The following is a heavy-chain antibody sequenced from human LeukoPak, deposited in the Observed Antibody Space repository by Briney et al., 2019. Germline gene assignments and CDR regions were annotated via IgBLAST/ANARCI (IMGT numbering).Heavy chain of an antibody. CDR3: AKRGVVIRVILVGFHKEAYYFDS. V-gene: IGHV3-23*01. CDR1: GITLSNYA. Sequence: GGALRLSCAVSGITLSNYAMSWVRQAPGKGLEWVAGISGSGGGTHYADSVKGRFTISRDNPKNTLYLQMNNLSADETAVYFCAKRGVVIRVILVGFHKEAYYFDSWGQGALVTVSS. CDR2: ISGSGGGT. J-gene: IGHJ4*02. D-gene: IGHD3-10*01.